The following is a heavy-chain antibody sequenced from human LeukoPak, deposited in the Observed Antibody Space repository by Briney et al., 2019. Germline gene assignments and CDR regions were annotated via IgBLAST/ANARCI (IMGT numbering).Heavy chain of an antibody. CDR3: ARKTALSGDYDWFDP. CDR1: GDSISSFY. J-gene: IGHJ5*02. CDR2: IYYSGST. Sequence: SETPSLTCTVSGDSISSFYWSWIRQPPGKGLEWIGHIYYSGSTNYNPSLKSRVTISIDTSKNQFSLKLSSVTAADTAVYYCARKTALSGDYDWFDPWGQGTLVTVSS. V-gene: IGHV4-59*01. D-gene: IGHD4-17*01.